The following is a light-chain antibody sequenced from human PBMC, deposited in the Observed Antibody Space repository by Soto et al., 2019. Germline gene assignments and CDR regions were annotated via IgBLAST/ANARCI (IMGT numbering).Light chain of an antibody. CDR1: SSDVGGNKY. J-gene: IGLJ1*01. CDR3: SAFTGTTYV. CDR2: DVS. Sequence: QSALTQPASVSGSPGQSITISCTGTSSDVGGNKYVSWYQHYPGKAPKLMICDVSNRPSGVSNRVSGSKSGNTASLTISGIHAEDEADYYCSAFTGTTYVFGTGTKLTVL. V-gene: IGLV2-14*03.